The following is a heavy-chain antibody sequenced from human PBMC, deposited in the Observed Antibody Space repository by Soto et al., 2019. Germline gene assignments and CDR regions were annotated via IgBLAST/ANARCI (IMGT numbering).Heavy chain of an antibody. CDR2: ISGSGGST. CDR3: AKVDGGTIYYGMDV. V-gene: IGHV3-23*01. Sequence: GGSLRLSCAASGFTFNNYAMSWVRQAPGKGLEWVSAISGSGGSTYYADSVKGRFTTSRDNSKNTLYLQMNSLRAEDTAVYYCAKVDGGTIYYGMDVWGQGTTVTVSS. D-gene: IGHD2-15*01. J-gene: IGHJ6*02. CDR1: GFTFNNYA.